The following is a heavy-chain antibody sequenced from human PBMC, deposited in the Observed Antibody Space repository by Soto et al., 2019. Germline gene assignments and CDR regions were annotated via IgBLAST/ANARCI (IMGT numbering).Heavy chain of an antibody. CDR2: MRANSGDT. CDR3: ARYIYGQGFKA. Sequence: QVQLVQPGAEVRKPGASVKVSCKASGDTFTNFDFNWVRQPTGQGLEWIGWMRANSGDTGHAQKFQGRVSMTRDTSMSTACMELSSLRAEDTAVYYCARYIYGQGFKAWGQGTLVFVSS. V-gene: IGHV1-8*01. CDR1: GDTFTNFD. J-gene: IGHJ5*02. D-gene: IGHD3-3*02.